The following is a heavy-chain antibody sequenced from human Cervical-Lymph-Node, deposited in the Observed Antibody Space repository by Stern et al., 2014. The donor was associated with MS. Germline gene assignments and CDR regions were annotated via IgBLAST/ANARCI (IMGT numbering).Heavy chain of an antibody. CDR2: LDSSGRST. CDR3: AKVLVTGSYFYGLAV. CDR1: GFKFSIYG. D-gene: IGHD2-21*02. Sequence: EVQLEESGGGLVQPGGSLRLSCAASGFKFSIYGMTWGRQAPGKGLEWGSALDSSGRSTYYADSVRGRFAISRDNSNSTLFLQLNSLRAEDTAVYYCAKVLVTGSYFYGLAVWGQGTTVTVSS. J-gene: IGHJ6*02. V-gene: IGHV3-23*04.